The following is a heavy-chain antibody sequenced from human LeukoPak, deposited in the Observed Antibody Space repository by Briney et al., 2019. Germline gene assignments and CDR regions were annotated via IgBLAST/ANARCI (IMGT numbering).Heavy chain of an antibody. V-gene: IGHV3-23*01. Sequence: GGSLRLSCAASGFTFSNYAMSWVRQAPGKGLEWVSAISGSGGSTYYADYVKGRFTISRDNSKNALYLQLNNLRADDTAVYYCARDPWYNWNDVDYWGQGTLVTVSS. CDR3: ARDPWYNWNDVDY. J-gene: IGHJ4*01. CDR1: GFTFSNYA. D-gene: IGHD1-1*01. CDR2: ISGSGGST.